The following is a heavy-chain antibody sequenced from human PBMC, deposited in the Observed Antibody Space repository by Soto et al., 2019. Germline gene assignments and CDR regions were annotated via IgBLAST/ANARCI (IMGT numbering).Heavy chain of an antibody. Sequence: PSETLSLTCTVSGGSITTYQWSWIRQPPGKGLEWIGGYSGFTDYNPSLESRATISVDHSKNQLSLTLRSVTAADTAVYYCARDYGDYSFFFDYWGQGALVTVSS. CDR2: YSGFT. CDR3: ARDYGDYSFFFDY. V-gene: IGHV4-59*01. J-gene: IGHJ4*02. D-gene: IGHD4-17*01. CDR1: GGSITTYQ.